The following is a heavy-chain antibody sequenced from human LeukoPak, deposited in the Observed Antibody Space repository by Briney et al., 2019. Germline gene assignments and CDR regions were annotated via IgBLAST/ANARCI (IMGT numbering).Heavy chain of an antibody. D-gene: IGHD6-13*01. Sequence: GGSLRLSCAASGFTVSDNYMSWVRQAPGKGLEWVSVMYSRGDTYYANSVKGRFTFSRDISKNTLYLQMNGLRIEDAAMYYCARDAPQVPAAGLLASWGQGTLVIVSS. CDR3: ARDAPQVPAAGLLAS. CDR1: GFTVSDNY. V-gene: IGHV3-53*01. J-gene: IGHJ5*02. CDR2: MYSRGDT.